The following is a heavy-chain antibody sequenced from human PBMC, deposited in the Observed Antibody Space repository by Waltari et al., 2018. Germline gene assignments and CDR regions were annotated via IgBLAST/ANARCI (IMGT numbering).Heavy chain of an antibody. D-gene: IGHD3-10*01. J-gene: IGHJ5*02. CDR1: GGSVTSSSYY. Sequence: QLQLQESGPGLVKPSEPLSLTCTVSGGSVTSSSYYWSWTRQPPGKGREWIGSIYYSGSTYYNPYLKSRVTISVDTSKNQFSLKLSSVTAADTAVYYCARRIRVCYYGSGSYYNRWFDPWGQGTLVTVSS. CDR3: ARRIRVCYYGSGSYYNRWFDP. V-gene: IGHV4-39*01. CDR2: IYYSGST.